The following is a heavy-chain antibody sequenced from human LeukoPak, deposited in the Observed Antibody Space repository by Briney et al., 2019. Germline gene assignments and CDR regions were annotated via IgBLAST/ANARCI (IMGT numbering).Heavy chain of an antibody. V-gene: IGHV4-4*02. D-gene: IGHD1-26*01. CDR2: IHHSGST. J-gene: IGHJ4*02. CDR1: GCSISSSHW. CDR3: AREFVQGSSLPYFDC. Sequence: PSETLSLTYTVSGCSISSSHWWGWVRQPPGKGLEWVGEIHHSGSTNSNPSLKSRVTISVDKSKNQFSLRLNSVTAADTAVYYCAREFVQGSSLPYFDCWGQGTLVTVSS.